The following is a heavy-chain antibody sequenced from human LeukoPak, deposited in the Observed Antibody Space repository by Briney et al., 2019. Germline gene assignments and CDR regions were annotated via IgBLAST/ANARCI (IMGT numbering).Heavy chain of an antibody. CDR2: IKQDGSEK. J-gene: IGHJ5*02. D-gene: IGHD2-2*01. CDR1: GFTFSSYW. V-gene: IGHV3-7*01. Sequence: PGGSLRLSCAASGFTFSSYWMSWVRQAPGKGLEWVANIKQDGSEKYYVDSVKGRFTISRDNAKNSLYLQMNSLRAEDTAVYYCAREGCSSTSCYPGWFDPWGQGTLVTVSS. CDR3: AREGCSSTSCYPGWFDP.